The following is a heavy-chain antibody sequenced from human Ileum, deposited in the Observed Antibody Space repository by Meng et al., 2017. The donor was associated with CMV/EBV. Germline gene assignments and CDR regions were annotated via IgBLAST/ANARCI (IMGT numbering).Heavy chain of an antibody. CDR2: IYPGDSDI. CDR1: GYNFASYW. CDR3: ATRGHIVVVQAARS. V-gene: IGHV5-51*01. Sequence: GGSLRLSCKTSGYNFASYWIGWVRQRPGKGLEWMGIIYPGDSDIRYNPYIQGQVTITADKSINTAYRQWSSLEASDTAMYYCATRGHIVVVQAARSWGQGTLVTVSS. J-gene: IGHJ4*02. D-gene: IGHD2-15*01.